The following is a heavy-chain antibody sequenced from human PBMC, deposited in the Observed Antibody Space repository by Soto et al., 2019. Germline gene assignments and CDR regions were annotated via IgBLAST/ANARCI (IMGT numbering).Heavy chain of an antibody. Sequence: GASVKVSCKASGYTFTSYAMDWVRQAPGKKLEWMGWINAGNGNTKYSQKFQGRGTLTRDTSPSTAYMGPRSLRSEDTAGYYCARNLGGPEDNWGQGNLVTVSP. D-gene: IGHD1-26*01. CDR3: ARNLGGPEDN. V-gene: IGHV1-3*01. CDR2: INAGNGNT. CDR1: GYTFTSYA. J-gene: IGHJ4*02.